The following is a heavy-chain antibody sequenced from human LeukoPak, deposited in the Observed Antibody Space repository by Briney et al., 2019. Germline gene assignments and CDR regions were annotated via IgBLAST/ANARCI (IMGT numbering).Heavy chain of an antibody. V-gene: IGHV1-2*02. J-gene: IGHJ5*02. CDR2: INPNSGGT. CDR1: GYTFTGYY. CDR3: ARGLVATPSRNWFDP. Sequence: ASVKVSCKASGYTFTGYYMHWVRQAPGQGLEWMGWINPNSGGTNYAQKFQGRVTMTRDTSISTAYMELSSLRSEDTAVYYCARGLVATPSRNWFDPWGQGTLVTVSS. D-gene: IGHD5-12*01.